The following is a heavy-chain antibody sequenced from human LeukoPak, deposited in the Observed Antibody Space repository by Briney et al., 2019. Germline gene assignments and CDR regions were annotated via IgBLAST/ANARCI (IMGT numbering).Heavy chain of an antibody. CDR2: IYYTGST. CDR3: ARGGQLNWFDP. Sequence: SETLSLTCTVSGGSISSYYWSWIRQPPGKGLEWIGYIYYTGSTNYNPSLESRVTISVDTSKNQFSLRLTSVTAADTAMYYCARGGQLNWFDPWGQGTLVTVSS. J-gene: IGHJ5*02. CDR1: GGSISSYY. D-gene: IGHD5-18*01. V-gene: IGHV4-59*01.